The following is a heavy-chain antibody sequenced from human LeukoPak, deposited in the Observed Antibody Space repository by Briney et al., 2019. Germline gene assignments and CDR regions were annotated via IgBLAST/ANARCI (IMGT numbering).Heavy chain of an antibody. J-gene: IGHJ3*02. Sequence: GGSLSLSCAASGFSFSSYSMNWVRQPPGKGLEWVSSINSSISCIYYADSVKGRFINSRDNAKNSMYLQMNSLRGEDTAVYYCARTFLGATGFRDAFDIWGRGTMVTVSS. CDR3: ARTFLGATGFRDAFDI. CDR1: GFSFSSYS. CDR2: INSSISCI. D-gene: IGHD1-26*01. V-gene: IGHV3-21*01.